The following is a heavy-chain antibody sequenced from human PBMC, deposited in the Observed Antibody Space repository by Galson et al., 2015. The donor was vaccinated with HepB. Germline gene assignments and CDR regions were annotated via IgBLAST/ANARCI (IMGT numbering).Heavy chain of an antibody. CDR2: INTNTGNP. J-gene: IGHJ3*02. CDR1: GYTFTSYA. V-gene: IGHV7-4-1*02. D-gene: IGHD3-9*01. Sequence: SVKVSCKASGYTFTSYAMNWVRQAPGQGLEWMGWINTNTGNPTYAQGFTGRFVFSLDTSVSTAYLQISSLKAEDTAVYYCARPYYDILTGPGYYYDSSGKGAFDIWGQGTMVTVSS. CDR3: ARPYYDILTGPGYYYDSSGKGAFDI.